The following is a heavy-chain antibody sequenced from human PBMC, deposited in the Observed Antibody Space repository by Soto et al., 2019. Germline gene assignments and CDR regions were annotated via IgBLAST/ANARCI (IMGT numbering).Heavy chain of an antibody. J-gene: IGHJ4*01. Sequence: YWGWIRQPPGKGLEWIGSIYYSGSTYYNPSLKSRVTISVDTSKNQFSLKLSSVTAADTAVYYCARQGAYYYDSSGSDFDYWGHGTLVTVSS. CDR2: IYYSGST. CDR1: Y. D-gene: IGHD3-22*01. CDR3: ARQGAYYYDSSGSDFDY. V-gene: IGHV4-39*01.